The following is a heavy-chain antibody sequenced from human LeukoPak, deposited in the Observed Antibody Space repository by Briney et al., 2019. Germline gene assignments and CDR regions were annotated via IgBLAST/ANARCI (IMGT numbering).Heavy chain of an antibody. D-gene: IGHD2-2*01. CDR1: GGSISSYY. J-gene: IGHJ4*02. V-gene: IGHV4-59*01. CDR3: ARGGIVVPAAIPAPGVIDY. CDR2: IYYSGST. Sequence: PSETLSLTCTVSGGSISSYYWSWIRQPPGKGLEWIGYIYYSGSTNYNPSLKSRVTISVDTSKNQFSLELSSVTAADTAVYYCARGGIVVPAAIPAPGVIDYWGQGTLVTVSA.